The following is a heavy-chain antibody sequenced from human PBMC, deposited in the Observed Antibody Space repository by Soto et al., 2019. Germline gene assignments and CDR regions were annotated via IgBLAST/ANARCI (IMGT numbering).Heavy chain of an antibody. V-gene: IGHV3-74*01. D-gene: IGHD2-15*01. J-gene: IGHJ5*02. CDR1: GLTFNRYW. Sequence: GGSLRLSCAASGLTFNRYWMHWVRHAPGKGLVWVSHINTDGSNTNYADSVKGRFTISRDNAKSTLFLQMNSLRDEDTAVYYCARECCSGGNCYTYYFDTWGQGSSVTVAS. CDR2: INTDGSNT. CDR3: ARECCSGGNCYTYYFDT.